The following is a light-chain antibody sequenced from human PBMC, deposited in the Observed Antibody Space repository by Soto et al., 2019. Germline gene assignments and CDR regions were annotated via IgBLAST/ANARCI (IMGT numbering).Light chain of an antibody. CDR3: QTWGTGPWV. J-gene: IGLJ3*02. Sequence: QLVLTQSPSASASLGASVKLTCTLSSWHSSYAIAWHQQQPEKGPRYLMKLNSDGSHSKGDGIPDRFSGSSSGAERYLTISSLQSEDEADYYCQTWGTGPWVFGEGTKLTVL. CDR2: LNSDGSH. V-gene: IGLV4-69*01. CDR1: SWHSSYA.